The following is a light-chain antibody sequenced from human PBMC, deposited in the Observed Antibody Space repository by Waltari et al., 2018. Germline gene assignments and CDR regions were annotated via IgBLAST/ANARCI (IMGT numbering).Light chain of an antibody. CDR2: KAS. Sequence: DIQMTQSPSTLSASVGDRVTITCRASETISSWLAWYKQRPGKVPNLLIYKASRLGSGVPSRFSGSGSGTEFTLTISSLQPEDFATYYCQQFNTYPWTFGQGTKVDI. CDR1: ETISSW. CDR3: QQFNTYPWT. J-gene: IGKJ1*01. V-gene: IGKV1-5*03.